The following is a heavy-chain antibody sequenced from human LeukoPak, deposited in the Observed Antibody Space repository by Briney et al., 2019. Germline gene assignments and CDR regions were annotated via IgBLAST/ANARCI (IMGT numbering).Heavy chain of an antibody. D-gene: IGHD3-9*01. CDR1: GYTFTSYY. CDR2: INPSGGGT. Sequence: GASVKVSCKASGYTFTSYYMHWVRQAPGQGLEWMGIINPSGGGTNYAQKFQGRVTMTRDTSTSTVYVELSSLRSEDTAVYYCAGGLLTNYAFDIWGQGTMLTVSS. CDR3: AGGLLTNYAFDI. J-gene: IGHJ3*02. V-gene: IGHV1-46*01.